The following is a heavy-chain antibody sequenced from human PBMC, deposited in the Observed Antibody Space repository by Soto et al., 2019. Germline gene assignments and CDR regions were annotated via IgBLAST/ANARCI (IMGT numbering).Heavy chain of an antibody. D-gene: IGHD2-21*01. J-gene: IGHJ4*02. V-gene: IGHV4-30-4*01. CDR2: IYNSGNT. Sequence: QVQLQESGPGLVKPSQTLSLTCTVSGGSISDGAYYWSWIRQPPGKGLEWIGHIYNSGNTYNNPSLRSRFTISLDTSKSRFSLNLNSVTAADTAVYYCASGLSGDKVDQWGQGTLVTVSS. CDR1: GGSISDGAYY. CDR3: ASGLSGDKVDQ.